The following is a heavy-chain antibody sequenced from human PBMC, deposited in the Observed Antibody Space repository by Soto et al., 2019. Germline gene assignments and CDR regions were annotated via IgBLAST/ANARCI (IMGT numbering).Heavy chain of an antibody. Sequence: GASVKVSCKASGYTFTGYYMHWVRQAPGQGLEWMGWINPNSGGTNYAQKFQGWVTMTRDTSISTAYMELSRLRSDDTAVYYCARDLEARTNYYYGMDVWGQGTTVTVSS. CDR2: INPNSGGT. CDR3: ARDLEARTNYYYGMDV. V-gene: IGHV1-2*04. D-gene: IGHD3-3*01. J-gene: IGHJ6*02. CDR1: GYTFTGYY.